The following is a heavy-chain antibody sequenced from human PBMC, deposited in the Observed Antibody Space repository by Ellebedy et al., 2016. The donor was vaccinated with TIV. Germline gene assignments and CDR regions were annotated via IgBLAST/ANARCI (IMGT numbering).Heavy chain of an antibody. D-gene: IGHD3-10*01. J-gene: IGHJ5*02. CDR2: ILYIGGT. CDR1: GGSITCSFF. CDR3: SGAYGRATPRS. V-gene: IGHV4-39*07. Sequence: MPSETLSLTCTVSGGSITCSFFWGWVRQPPGKGLEWIGAILYIGGTNYKHSLKTRVTITVDTSKNHFSLNLKSVTAADTALYFCSGAYGRATPRSWGQGTLVTVSS.